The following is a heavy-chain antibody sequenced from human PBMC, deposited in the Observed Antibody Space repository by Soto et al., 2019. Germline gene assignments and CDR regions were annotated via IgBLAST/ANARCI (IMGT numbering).Heavy chain of an antibody. CDR1: GFTFSSYD. V-gene: IGHV3-13*01. Sequence: PGGSLRLSCAASGFTFSSYDMHWVRQATGKGLEWVSAIGTAGDTYYPGSVKGRFTISRENAKNSLYLQMNSLRAGDTAVYYCGRGYRFLEWSYYGMDVWGQGTTVTVSS. CDR3: GRGYRFLEWSYYGMDV. D-gene: IGHD3-3*01. J-gene: IGHJ6*02. CDR2: IGTAGDT.